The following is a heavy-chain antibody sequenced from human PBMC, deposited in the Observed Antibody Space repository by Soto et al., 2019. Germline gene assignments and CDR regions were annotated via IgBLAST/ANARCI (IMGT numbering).Heavy chain of an antibody. Sequence: EVQLVESGGGLVQPGGSLRLSCAASGLTFNTYWMRWIRQAPGKGPEWVANIKEDGSEKYYVASVKGRFTISRDNSKSSLYLQMTSLRAEDTAVYYCAGETGGDVWGRGAKVTVSS. J-gene: IGHJ6*04. CDR3: AGETGGDV. CDR1: GLTFNTYW. CDR2: IKEDGSEK. V-gene: IGHV3-7*01. D-gene: IGHD3-10*01.